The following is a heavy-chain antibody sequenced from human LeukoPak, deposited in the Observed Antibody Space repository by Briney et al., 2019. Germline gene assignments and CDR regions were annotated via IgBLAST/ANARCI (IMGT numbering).Heavy chain of an antibody. CDR2: ISYDGSNK. V-gene: IGHV3-30*04. CDR3: ARVPY. Sequence: GGSLRLSCAASGFTFSSYAMHWVCQAPGKGLEWVAVISYDGSNKYYADSVKGRFTISRDNSKNTLYLQMNSLRAEDTAVYYCARVPYWGQGTLVTVSS. J-gene: IGHJ4*02. CDR1: GFTFSSYA.